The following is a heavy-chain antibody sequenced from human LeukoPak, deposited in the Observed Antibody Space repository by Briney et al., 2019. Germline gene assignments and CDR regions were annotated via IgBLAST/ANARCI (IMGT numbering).Heavy chain of an antibody. J-gene: IGHJ4*02. CDR1: GGSISSYY. D-gene: IGHD3-10*01. Sequence: SETLSLTCTVSGGSISSYYWSWIRQPPGKGLEWIGYIYYSGSTNYNPSLKSRVTISVDTSKDQFSLKLSSMTAADTAVYYCARGALLWFGDRMEYYFDYWGQGTLLTVSS. CDR3: ARGALLWFGDRMEYYFDY. CDR2: IYYSGST. V-gene: IGHV4-59*01.